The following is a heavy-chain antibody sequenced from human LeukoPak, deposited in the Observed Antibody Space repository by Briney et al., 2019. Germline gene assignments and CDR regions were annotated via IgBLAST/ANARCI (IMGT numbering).Heavy chain of an antibody. V-gene: IGHV1-46*01. CDR2: INPSGGST. D-gene: IGHD4-17*01. CDR1: GYTFTSYY. CDR3: ARGGLEGDDYGDFNWFDP. Sequence: GASVKVSCKASGYTFTSYYMHWVRQAPGQGLEWMGIINPSGGSTSSAQKFQGRVTITRNTSISTAYMELSSLRSEDTAVYYCARGGLEGDDYGDFNWFDPWGQGTLVTVSS. J-gene: IGHJ5*02.